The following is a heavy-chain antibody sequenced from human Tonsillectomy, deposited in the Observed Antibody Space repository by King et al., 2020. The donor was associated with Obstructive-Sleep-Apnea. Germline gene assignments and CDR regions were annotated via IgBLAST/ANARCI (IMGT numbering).Heavy chain of an antibody. CDR2: IQNDGSKR. CDR3: AGSGNQGGAVVYGMAV. CDR1: GFTFSSYG. V-gene: IGHV3-30*02. Sequence: VQLVESGGRVVQPGGSLRLSCAASGFTFSSYGIHWVRQAPGKGLEWVTFIQNDGSKRYYTDSVKGRFTISRDNSKNTLFLQMNSLTPEDTAVYYCAGSGNQGGAVVYGMAVWGLGTTVTVSS. J-gene: IGHJ6*02. D-gene: IGHD3-16*01.